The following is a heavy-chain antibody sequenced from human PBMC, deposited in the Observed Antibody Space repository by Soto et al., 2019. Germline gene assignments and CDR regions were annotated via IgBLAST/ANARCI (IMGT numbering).Heavy chain of an antibody. CDR2: MYYSGST. J-gene: IGHJ4*02. V-gene: IGHV4-39*01. CDR1: GGSISSSSYY. Sequence: KTSETLSLTCTVSGGSISSSSYYWGWIRQPPGKGLEWIGSMYYSGSTYYNPSLKSRVTISVDTSKNQFSLRLSSVTDADTAVYYRARLNSGSFDYWGQGTLVTVSS. D-gene: IGHD1-26*01. CDR3: ARLNSGSFDY.